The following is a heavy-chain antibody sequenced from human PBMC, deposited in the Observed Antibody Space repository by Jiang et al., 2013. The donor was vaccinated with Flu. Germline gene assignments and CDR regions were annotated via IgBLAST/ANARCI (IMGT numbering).Heavy chain of an antibody. CDR2: TYYRSTWYY. CDR1: GDSVSSNIAT. Sequence: QTLSLTCAISGDSVSSNIATWNWIRQSPSRGLEWLGGTYYRSTWYYDYAASVKSRITINPDTSKNQFSLQLSSVTPEDTAVYYCAESGYFREYFQNWGQGTLVTVSS. D-gene: IGHD3-3*01. J-gene: IGHJ1*01. V-gene: IGHV6-1*01. CDR3: AESGYFREYFQN.